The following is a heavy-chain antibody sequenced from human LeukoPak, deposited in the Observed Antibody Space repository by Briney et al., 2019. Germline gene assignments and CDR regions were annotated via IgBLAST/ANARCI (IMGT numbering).Heavy chain of an antibody. CDR2: ISYDGSNK. CDR1: GFTFSSYG. J-gene: IGHJ4*02. CDR3: AKDTYGYSFDY. Sequence: GGSLRLSCAASGFTFSSYGMHWVRQAPGKGLEWVAVISYDGSNKYYADSVKGRFTISRDNSKNTLYLQMNSLRAEDTAVYYCAKDTYGYSFDYWGQGTLVTVSS. D-gene: IGHD3-22*01. V-gene: IGHV3-30*18.